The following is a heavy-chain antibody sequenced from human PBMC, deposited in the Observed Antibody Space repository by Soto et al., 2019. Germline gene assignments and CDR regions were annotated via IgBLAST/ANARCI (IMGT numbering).Heavy chain of an antibody. CDR1: GFTFRSYG. CDR2: ISYDGSNK. V-gene: IGHV3-30*18. CDR3: AKAKEMVYYYYYYGMDV. D-gene: IGHD2-8*01. J-gene: IGHJ6*02. Sequence: AGVSLRLSCAASGFTFRSYGMHRVRQDPGKGLEWVAVISYDGSNKYYADSVKGRFTISRDNSKNTLYLQMNSLRAEDTAVYYCAKAKEMVYYYYYYGMDVWGQGTTVTVSS.